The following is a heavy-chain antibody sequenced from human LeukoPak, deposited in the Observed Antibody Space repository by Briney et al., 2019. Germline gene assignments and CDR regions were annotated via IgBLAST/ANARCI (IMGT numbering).Heavy chain of an antibody. D-gene: IGHD3-22*01. J-gene: IGHJ4*02. V-gene: IGHV3-11*01. Sequence: GGSLRLSCAASGFTFSDHYMSWIRQAPGKGLEWVSYISSSGSTIYYADSVKGRFTISRDNAKNSLYLQMNSLRAEDTAVYYCARESLNYYDTSGYVDYWGQGTRVTVSS. CDR1: GFTFSDHY. CDR2: ISSSGSTI. CDR3: ARESLNYYDTSGYVDY.